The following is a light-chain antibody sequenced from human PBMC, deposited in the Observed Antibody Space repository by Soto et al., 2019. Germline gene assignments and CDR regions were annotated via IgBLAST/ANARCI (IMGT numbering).Light chain of an antibody. CDR1: SGDIGSYNR. J-gene: IGLJ1*01. CDR3: SSYTNIKTRACV. V-gene: IGLV2-14*01. CDR2: EVT. Sequence: QSALTQPASVSGSPGQSITISCTGTSGDIGSYNRVSWYQQHPGKAPKLIIYEVTDRPSGVSNRFSGSKSGNTASLTISGLQAEEEAEYYCSSYTNIKTRACVFGTGIKLTVL.